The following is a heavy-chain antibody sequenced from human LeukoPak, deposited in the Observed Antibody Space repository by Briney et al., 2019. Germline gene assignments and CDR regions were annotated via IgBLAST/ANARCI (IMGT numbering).Heavy chain of an antibody. CDR1: GFTFSSYG. Sequence: GGSLRLSCAASGFTFSSYGMHWVRQAPGKGLEWVAVISYDGSNKYYADSVKGRFTISRENSKNTLYLQMNSLRAEDTAVYYRAKGWRFGDWIGYFDYWGQGTLVTVSS. V-gene: IGHV3-30*18. J-gene: IGHJ4*02. CDR2: ISYDGSNK. D-gene: IGHD3-10*01. CDR3: AKGWRFGDWIGYFDY.